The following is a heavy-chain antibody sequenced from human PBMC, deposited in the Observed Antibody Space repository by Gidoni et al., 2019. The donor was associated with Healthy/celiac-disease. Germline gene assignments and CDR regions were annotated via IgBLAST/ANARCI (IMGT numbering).Heavy chain of an antibody. D-gene: IGHD5-18*01. CDR1: GLTFSSYA. J-gene: IGHJ3*02. CDR3: ASGYSYGYDAFDI. CDR2: ISGSGGST. Sequence: EVQLLESGGGLVQPGGSLRLSCAASGLTFSSYAMSWVRQAPGKGLEWVSAISGSGGSTYYADSVKGRFTISRDNSKNTLYLQMNSLRAEDTAVYYCASGYSYGYDAFDIWGQGTMVTVSS. V-gene: IGHV3-23*01.